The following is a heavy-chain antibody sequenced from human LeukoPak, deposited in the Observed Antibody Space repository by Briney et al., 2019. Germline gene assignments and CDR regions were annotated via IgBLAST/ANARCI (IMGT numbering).Heavy chain of an antibody. CDR2: ISSSSGFI. CDR1: GFTFSTYS. J-gene: IGHJ4*02. CDR3: ASSGYSVSLDS. D-gene: IGHD3-22*01. Sequence: GGSLRLSCAASGFTFSTYSMNWVRQAPGKGLEWVSSISSSSGFIYYADSVKGRFTISRDNAKNSLYPQMNSLRAEDTAVYYCASSGYSVSLDSWGQGTLVAVSS. V-gene: IGHV3-21*01.